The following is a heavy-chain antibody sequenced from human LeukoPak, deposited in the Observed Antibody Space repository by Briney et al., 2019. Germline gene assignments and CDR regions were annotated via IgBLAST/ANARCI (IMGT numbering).Heavy chain of an antibody. CDR2: ITRSGDYI. J-gene: IGHJ4*02. Sequence: GGSLRLSCVVSGFILWDLYVKGIRQARGKGGEGISFITRSGDYIYCGDSVEGRFTVLRDNDENSLYLEMKSLRAEDTAVYFCARDPEYSDRWGQGTLVTVSS. CDR3: ARDPEYSDR. CDR1: GFILWDLY. V-gene: IGHV3-11*01. D-gene: IGHD4-17*01.